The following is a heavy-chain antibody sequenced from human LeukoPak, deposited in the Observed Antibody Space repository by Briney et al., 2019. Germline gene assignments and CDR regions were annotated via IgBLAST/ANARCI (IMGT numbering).Heavy chain of an antibody. D-gene: IGHD3-10*01. CDR3: AGRWFGEFDY. Sequence: QAGGSLRLSCVASGFTFSSYSMNWVRQAPGKGLEWVSYISSSSGTIYYADSMKGRFTISRDNAKNSLYLQMNSLRAEDTAVYYCAGRWFGEFDYWGQGTLVTVSS. V-gene: IGHV3-48*01. J-gene: IGHJ4*02. CDR2: ISSSSGTI. CDR1: GFTFSSYS.